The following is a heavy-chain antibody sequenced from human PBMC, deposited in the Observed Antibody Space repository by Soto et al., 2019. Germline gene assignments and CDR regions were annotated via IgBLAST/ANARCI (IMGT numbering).Heavy chain of an antibody. Sequence: GASVKVSCKASGGTFSSYAISWVRQAPGQGLEWMGGIIPIFGTANYAQKFQGRVTITADESTSTAYMELSSVTAADTAVYYCASRITPTYYDILTGSEYFDYWGQGTLVTVSS. CDR1: GGTFSSYA. CDR2: IIPIFGTA. V-gene: IGHV1-69*13. CDR3: ASRITPTYYDILTGSEYFDY. J-gene: IGHJ4*02. D-gene: IGHD3-9*01.